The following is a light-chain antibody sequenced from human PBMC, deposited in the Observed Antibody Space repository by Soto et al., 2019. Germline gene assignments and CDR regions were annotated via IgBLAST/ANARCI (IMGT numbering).Light chain of an antibody. CDR1: QSVSSN. CDR3: QQYNNWPPMA. J-gene: IGKJ1*01. Sequence: EIVMTQSPATLSVSPGERANLSCRASQSVSSNLAWYQQKPGQAPRLLIYGASTRATGIPARFSGSGCGTEFTLPISSLQSEDFVVYYCQQYNNWPPMAFGQGTKVEIK. CDR2: GAS. V-gene: IGKV3-15*01.